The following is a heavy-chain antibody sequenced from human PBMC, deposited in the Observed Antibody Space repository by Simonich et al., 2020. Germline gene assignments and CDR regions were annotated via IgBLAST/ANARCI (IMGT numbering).Heavy chain of an antibody. CDR1: GFTFSSYA. CDR3: AKGLGGDWYFDL. V-gene: IGHV3-23*01. Sequence: EVQLLESGGGLVQPGGSLRLSCAASGFTFSSYAMRWVRQAPGKGLEWVSAISGSGGSTYSADSVKGRFTISRDNSKNTLYLQMNSLRAEDTAVYYCAKGLGGDWYFDLWGRGTLVTVSS. J-gene: IGHJ2*01. CDR2: ISGSGGST. D-gene: IGHD3-16*01.